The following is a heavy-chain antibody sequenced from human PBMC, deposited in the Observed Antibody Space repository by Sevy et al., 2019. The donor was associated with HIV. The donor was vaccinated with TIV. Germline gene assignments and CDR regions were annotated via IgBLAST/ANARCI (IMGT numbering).Heavy chain of an antibody. CDR1: GFTVSSNS. D-gene: IGHD3-10*01. CDR2: ISGGLRT. J-gene: IGHJ4*02. CDR3: TRDQWDHGSGSFYFAS. V-gene: IGHV3-53*01. Sequence: GGSLRLSCATSGFTVSSNSMSWVRQAPGKGLEWVSVISGGLRTYYADSLKGRFTISSDNYENTLYLQLSSLKAADTAVYYCTRDQWDHGSGSFYFASWGQGTLVTVSS.